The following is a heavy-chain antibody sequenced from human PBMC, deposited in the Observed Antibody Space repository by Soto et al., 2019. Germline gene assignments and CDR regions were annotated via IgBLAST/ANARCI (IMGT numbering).Heavy chain of an antibody. CDR1: GGSISSGGCY. Sequence: QVQLQESGPGLVKPSQTQSLTCTVSGGSISSGGCYWNWIRQHPGKALEWIGYISYSGSTYYNPSLXSXXXIXLDTSKNQFSLKLSSVTAADTAVYYCARAKITPGYYYSGMDVWGQGTTVTVSS. CDR3: ARAKITPGYYYSGMDV. CDR2: ISYSGST. V-gene: IGHV4-31*03. J-gene: IGHJ6*02. D-gene: IGHD1-20*01.